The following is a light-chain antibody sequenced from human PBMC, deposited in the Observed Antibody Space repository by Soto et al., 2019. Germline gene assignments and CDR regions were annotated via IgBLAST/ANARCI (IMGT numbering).Light chain of an antibody. CDR1: SSYIGSKY. CDR2: RND. Sequence: QTVVTQPPSASGTPGQRVTISCSGSSSYIGSKYVYWYQQLPGTAPKLLIYRNDQRPSRISDRFSGSKSGTSASLAISGLRSEDEADYYCAAWDDSLSGYVFGTGTKLTVL. J-gene: IGLJ1*01. V-gene: IGLV1-47*01. CDR3: AAWDDSLSGYV.